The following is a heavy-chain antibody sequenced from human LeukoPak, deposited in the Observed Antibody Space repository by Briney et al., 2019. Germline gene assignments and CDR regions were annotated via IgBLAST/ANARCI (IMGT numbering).Heavy chain of an antibody. CDR1: GVIISSYA. J-gene: IGHJ5*02. Sequence: GGSLRLSCAASGVIISSYAMSWVRQAPGKGLEWVSAINGRGDNTYYADFVKGRFTISRDNSKCTVYLQMNSLRTEDTAVYYCAKDRVSPGFNWFDPWGQGTLVTVSS. CDR2: INGRGDNT. V-gene: IGHV3-23*01. CDR3: AKDRVSPGFNWFDP. D-gene: IGHD2/OR15-2a*01.